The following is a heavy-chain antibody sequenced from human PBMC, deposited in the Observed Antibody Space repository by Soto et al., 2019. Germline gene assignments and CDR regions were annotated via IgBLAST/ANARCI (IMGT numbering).Heavy chain of an antibody. D-gene: IGHD2-2*01. CDR2: IYHSGTF. CDR3: VRSVPAATWQYSGMDV. CDR1: GDSVISSSC. V-gene: IGHV4-4*02. Sequence: QVRLQESGPGRVEPSGTLSLTCAVSGDSVISSSCWSWVRQAPGKGLEWIGEIYHSGTFNYNPSLASRVSVSVDKSRNQLSLNLKSVTAADTAVYYCVRSVPAATWQYSGMDVWGQGTTVTVSS. J-gene: IGHJ6*02.